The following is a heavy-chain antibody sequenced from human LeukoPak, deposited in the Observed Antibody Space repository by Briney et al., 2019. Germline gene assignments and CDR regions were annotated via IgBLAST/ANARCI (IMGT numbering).Heavy chain of an antibody. J-gene: IGHJ4*02. CDR3: TRRDTSSWAFDY. CDR2: IGSAGDT. V-gene: IGHV3-13*01. D-gene: IGHD6-13*01. Sequence: GGSLRLSCAASGFTFSSYWMHWVRQAPGKGLVWVSGIGSAGDTYYPGSVKGRFTISRENAKNSLYLQMNSLRAGDTAVYYCTRRDTSSWAFDYWGQGTLVTVSS. CDR1: GFTFSSYW.